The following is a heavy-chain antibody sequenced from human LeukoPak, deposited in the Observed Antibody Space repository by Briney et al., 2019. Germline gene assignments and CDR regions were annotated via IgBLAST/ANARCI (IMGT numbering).Heavy chain of an antibody. CDR3: AKDQADCSRTSCYERGFDY. D-gene: IGHD2-2*01. V-gene: IGHV3-23*01. CDR1: GFTFSSYG. J-gene: IGHJ4*02. CDR2: ISGSGGST. Sequence: GGSLRLSCAASGFTFSSYGMNWVRQAPGKGLEWVSAISGSGGSTYYADSVKGRFTISRDNSKNTLYLQMNSLRAEDTAVYYCAKDQADCSRTSCYERGFDYWGQGTLVTVSS.